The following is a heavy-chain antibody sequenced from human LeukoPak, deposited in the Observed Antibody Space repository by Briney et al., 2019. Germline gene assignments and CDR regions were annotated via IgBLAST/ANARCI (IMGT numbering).Heavy chain of an antibody. J-gene: IGHJ4*02. CDR3: ARGESGYSYEFDY. CDR2: ISSSSSYI. Sequence: PGGSLRLSCAASGFTFSSYSMNWVRQAPGKGLEWVSSISSSSSYIYYADSVKGRFTISRDNAKNPLYLQMNSLRAEDTAVYYCARGESGYSYEFDYWGQGTLVTVSS. D-gene: IGHD5-18*01. V-gene: IGHV3-21*01. CDR1: GFTFSSYS.